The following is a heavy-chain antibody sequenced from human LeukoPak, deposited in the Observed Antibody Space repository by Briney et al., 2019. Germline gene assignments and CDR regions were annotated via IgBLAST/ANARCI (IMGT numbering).Heavy chain of an antibody. CDR3: ARAYYYDSSDYRSPRFDY. D-gene: IGHD3-22*01. Sequence: SETLSLTCTVSGGSVSSGSYYWSWIRQPPGKGLEWIGYIYYSGSTNYNPSLKSRVTISVDTSKNQFSLKLSSVTAADTAVYYCARAYYYDSSDYRSPRFDYWGQGTLVTVSS. CDR2: IYYSGST. J-gene: IGHJ4*02. CDR1: GGSVSSGSYY. V-gene: IGHV4-61*01.